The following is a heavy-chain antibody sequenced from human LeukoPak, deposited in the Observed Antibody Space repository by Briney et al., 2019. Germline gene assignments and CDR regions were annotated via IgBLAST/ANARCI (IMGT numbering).Heavy chain of an antibody. Sequence: GGSLRLSCAASGFTFSSYAMHWVRQAPGKGLEYVSAISSSGGSTYYANSEKRRFTISRDNDKTTMYLQMGSLRAEDMAVYYCARESWELRAFDIWGQGTMVSVSS. D-gene: IGHD1-26*01. CDR1: GFTFSSYA. J-gene: IGHJ3*02. CDR2: ISSSGGST. V-gene: IGHV3-64*01. CDR3: ARESWELRAFDI.